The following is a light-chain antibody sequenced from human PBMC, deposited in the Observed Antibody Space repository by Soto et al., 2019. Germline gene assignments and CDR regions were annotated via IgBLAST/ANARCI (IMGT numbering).Light chain of an antibody. V-gene: IGKV1-17*01. CDR1: QDIRNA. Sequence: ILLTPSPSSLSASVGDRGSITFRASQDIRNALGWYQQKPGKAPKLPIYAASSLQSGVPSRFSGSGSGTEFTLTISGLQPEDSLTYYCQQAKSFPITFGQGTRLEIK. J-gene: IGKJ5*01. CDR2: AAS. CDR3: QQAKSFPIT.